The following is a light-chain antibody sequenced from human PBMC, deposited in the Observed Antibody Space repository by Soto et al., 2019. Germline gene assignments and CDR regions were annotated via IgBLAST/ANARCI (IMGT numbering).Light chain of an antibody. V-gene: IGKV3-20*01. CDR2: GAS. CDR1: QSISSSY. Sequence: IVLTQSPGTLSLSPGERATLSCRASQSISSSYLAWYQQKPGQAPRLLIYGASSRATGIPDRFSGSESETDFTLTISRLEPDDSAVYYCQQYGSSPRTFGPGTKVDIK. CDR3: QQYGSSPRT. J-gene: IGKJ1*01.